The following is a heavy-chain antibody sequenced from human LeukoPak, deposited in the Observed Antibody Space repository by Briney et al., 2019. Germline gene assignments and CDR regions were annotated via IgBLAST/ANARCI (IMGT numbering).Heavy chain of an antibody. J-gene: IGHJ4*02. D-gene: IGHD3-10*01. Sequence: QTGGSLRLSCVVSGISLSNYVMTWVRQAPGKGLEWVSYISERGGSTTYADSVKGRFTISRDTSLNTLYLQMNNLRAEDTAVYFCAKRGVVIRGILVIGYHQEAYHYDFWGQGVLVTVSS. CDR1: GISLSNYV. CDR3: AKRGVVIRGILVIGYHQEAYHYDF. V-gene: IGHV3-23*01. CDR2: ISERGGST.